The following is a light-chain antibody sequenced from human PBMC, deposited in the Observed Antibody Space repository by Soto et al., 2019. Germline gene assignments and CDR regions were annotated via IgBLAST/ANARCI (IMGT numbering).Light chain of an antibody. CDR1: SSDVGSYNV. Sequence: QSALTQPASVSGSPGQSITISCTGTSSDVGSYNVVSWYQQHPGKAPKLMIYEVSKRPSGVSDRFSGSKSGNTASLTISGLQAEDEAEYYCCSYAGSTTPYVFGTGTKLTVL. CDR3: CSYAGSTTPYV. V-gene: IGLV2-23*02. J-gene: IGLJ1*01. CDR2: EVS.